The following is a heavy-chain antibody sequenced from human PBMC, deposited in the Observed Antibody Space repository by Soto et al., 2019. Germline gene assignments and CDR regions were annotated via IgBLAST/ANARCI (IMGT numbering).Heavy chain of an antibody. J-gene: IGHJ6*03. CDR2: IYYSGST. CDR3: ARSRSGDYYGSGSYYDYYYYYMDV. V-gene: IGHV4-59*08. CDR1: GGSMSSYY. D-gene: IGHD3-10*01. Sequence: SKTLSLTCTVSGGSMSSYYWSWIRQPPGNGLEWIGYIYYSGSTNYNPSLKSRVTISVDTSKNQFSLKLSSVTAADTAVYYCARSRSGDYYGSGSYYDYYYYYMDVWGKGTTVTVSS.